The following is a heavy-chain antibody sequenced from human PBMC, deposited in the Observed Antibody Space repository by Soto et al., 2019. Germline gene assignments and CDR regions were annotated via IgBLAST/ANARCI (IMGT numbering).Heavy chain of an antibody. CDR2: INAGNGNT. V-gene: IGHV1-3*01. CDR1: GYTFTSYA. CDR3: ARDYGDYPHYYGMDV. D-gene: IGHD4-17*01. Sequence: QVQLVQSGAEVKKPGASVKVSCKASGYTFTSYAMHWVRQAPGQRLEWMGWINAGNGNTKYSQKFQGRVTITRDTSASTAYMELSSLRSEDTAVYYCARDYGDYPHYYGMDVWGQGTTVTVSS. J-gene: IGHJ6*02.